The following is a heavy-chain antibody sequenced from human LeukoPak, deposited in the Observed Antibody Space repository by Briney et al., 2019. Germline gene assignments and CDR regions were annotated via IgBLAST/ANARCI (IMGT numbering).Heavy chain of an antibody. V-gene: IGHV3-23*01. CDR2: INPNGVIT. CDR1: GFTFSSHG. Sequence: GGSLRLSCAASGFTFSSHGMNWVRQAPGKGLEWVSGINPNGVITYYTDSVKGRFTISRDNSKGTVYLHMNSLRPEDTAVYYCAKDDAWLQYGDWGRGTLVTVSS. D-gene: IGHD5-24*01. CDR3: AKDDAWLQYGD. J-gene: IGHJ4*02.